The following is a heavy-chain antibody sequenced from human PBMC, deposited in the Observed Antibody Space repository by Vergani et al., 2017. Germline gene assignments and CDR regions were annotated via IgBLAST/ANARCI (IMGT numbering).Heavy chain of an antibody. V-gene: IGHV3-7*01. CDR3: VNLPRGPCNFDL. CDR2: ISPDGSAT. J-gene: IGHJ2*01. Sequence: EVQLVESGGGLVQPGGSLRLSCAASGFSLSRYWMSWVRQAPGKGLEWVAHISPDGSATFYVDSVKGRFTISSDNNKNSLSLQMSGLRVEDTDVYYCVNLPRGPCNFDLWGRGTLITVSS. CDR1: GFSLSRYW.